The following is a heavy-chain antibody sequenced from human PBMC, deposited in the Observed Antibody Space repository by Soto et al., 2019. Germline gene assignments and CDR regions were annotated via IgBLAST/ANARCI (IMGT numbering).Heavy chain of an antibody. CDR1: GFSFSNYN. Sequence: LRLSCVASGFSFSNYNMNWVRQAPGKGLEWVSYITDSSDTVHYADSVRGRFTIPRDNAESSLYLQMNSLRDEDTAVYFCARDFGHGYYLDYWGRGTLVTVSS. D-gene: IGHD3-3*01. CDR2: ITDSSDTV. V-gene: IGHV3-48*02. J-gene: IGHJ4*02. CDR3: ARDFGHGYYLDY.